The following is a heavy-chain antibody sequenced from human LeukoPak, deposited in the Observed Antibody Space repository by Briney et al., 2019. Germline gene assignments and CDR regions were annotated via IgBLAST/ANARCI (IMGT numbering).Heavy chain of an antibody. J-gene: IGHJ6*03. V-gene: IGHV3-48*01. CDR2: ISGSSNVI. CDR1: GFTFSTHT. CDR3: AKGLYYMDV. Sequence: GGSLRLSCAASGFTFSTHTMAWVRQAPGKGLEWLSYISGSSNVIYYADSVKGRFTISRDNAKDSLYLQMNSLKAEDTAVYYCAKGLYYMDVWGKGTTVTVSS.